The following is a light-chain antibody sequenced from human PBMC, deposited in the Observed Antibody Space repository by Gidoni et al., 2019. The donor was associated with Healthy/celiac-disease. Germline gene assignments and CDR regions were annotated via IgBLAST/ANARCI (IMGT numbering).Light chain of an antibody. CDR3: QQSYSTPPT. V-gene: IGKV1-39*01. J-gene: IGKJ1*01. CDR2: AAS. CDR1: QSISSY. Sequence: DIQMTQSPSSLSASVGDRVTITCRASQSISSYLNWYQQKPGKAPKLLIYAASSLQSGVPSRFSGIGSGTDFTLTISSLQPEDFATYYCQQSYSTPPTFGQGPKVEIK.